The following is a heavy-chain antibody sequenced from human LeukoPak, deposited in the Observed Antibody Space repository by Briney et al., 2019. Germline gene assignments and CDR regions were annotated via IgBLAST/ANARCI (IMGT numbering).Heavy chain of an antibody. J-gene: IGHJ4*02. CDR2: ITSSGTTK. Sequence: PGGSLRLSCAASGFTLSSFEMNWVRQAPGKGLEWISYITSSGTTKKYADSVRGRFTISRDNAKNSLYLQMNSLRAEDTAVYYCAGHPGYHNNFDYWGQGTLVTVSS. V-gene: IGHV3-48*03. D-gene: IGHD5-12*01. CDR3: AGHPGYHNNFDY. CDR1: GFTLSSFE.